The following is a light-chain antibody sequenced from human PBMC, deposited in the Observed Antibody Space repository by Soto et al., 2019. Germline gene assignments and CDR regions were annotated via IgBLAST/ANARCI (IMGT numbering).Light chain of an antibody. CDR2: GVR. J-gene: IGLJ3*02. Sequence: QSALTQPASVSGSPGQSITISCTGTSSDVGSHNFVSWYQQHPGKAPKLMIYGVRERPSGVSNRFSSSKSGNTASLTISGLQAEDEADYYRCSDAGSLTWVFGGGTKLAV. CDR1: SSDVGSHNF. V-gene: IGLV2-23*02. CDR3: CSDAGSLTWV.